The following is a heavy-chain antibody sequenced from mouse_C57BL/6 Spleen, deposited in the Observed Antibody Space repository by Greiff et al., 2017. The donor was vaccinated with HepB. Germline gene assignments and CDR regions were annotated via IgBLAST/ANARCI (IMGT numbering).Heavy chain of an antibody. CDR1: GFSLTSYG. Sequence: VQLQESGPGLVQPSQSLSITCTVSGFSLTSYGVHWVRQSPGKGLEWLGVIWSGGSTDYNAAFISRLSIRKDNSKSQVFFKMNNLQADDTAIYYCARNYDYDEGYFDYWGQGTTLTVSS. J-gene: IGHJ2*01. CDR3: ARNYDYDEGYFDY. CDR2: IWSGGST. V-gene: IGHV2-2*01. D-gene: IGHD2-4*01.